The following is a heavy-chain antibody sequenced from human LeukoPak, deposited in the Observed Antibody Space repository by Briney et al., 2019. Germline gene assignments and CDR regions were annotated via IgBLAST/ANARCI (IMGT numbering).Heavy chain of an antibody. Sequence: KSSETLSLTCTVSGGSISSYYWSWIRQPPEKGLEWIGYIYYSGSTNYNPSLKSRVTISVDTSKNQFSLKLSSVTAADTAVYYCARDGGYRFDYWGQGTLVTVSS. J-gene: IGHJ4*02. CDR2: IYYSGST. V-gene: IGHV4-59*01. CDR1: GGSISSYY. D-gene: IGHD5-18*01. CDR3: ARDGGYRFDY.